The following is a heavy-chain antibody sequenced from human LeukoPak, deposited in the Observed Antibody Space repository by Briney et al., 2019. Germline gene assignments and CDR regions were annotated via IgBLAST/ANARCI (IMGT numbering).Heavy chain of an antibody. CDR3: ARERHYDFWSGSTYYYYGMDV. CDR1: GYTFTSYG. D-gene: IGHD3-3*01. V-gene: IGHV1-18*01. Sequence: ASVKVSCKASGYTFTSYGISWVRQAPGQGLEWMGWISAYNGNTNYAQKLQGRVTMTTDTSTSTAYMELRSLRSDDTAAYYCARERHYDFWSGSTYYYYGMDVWGQGTTVTVSS. J-gene: IGHJ6*02. CDR2: ISAYNGNT.